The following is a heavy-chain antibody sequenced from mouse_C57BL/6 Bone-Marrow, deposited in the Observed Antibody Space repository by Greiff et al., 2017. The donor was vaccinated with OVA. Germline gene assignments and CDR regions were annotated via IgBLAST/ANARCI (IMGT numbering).Heavy chain of an antibody. CDR3: VRPYYDYDGHYYAMDY. V-gene: IGHV10-1*01. CDR1: GFSFNTYA. CDR2: IRSKSNNYAT. J-gene: IGHJ4*01. Sequence: EVQLVESGGGLVQPKGSLKLSCAASGFSFNTYAMNWVRQAPGKGLEWVARIRSKSNNYATYYADSVKDRFTISRDDSESMLYLQMNNLKTEDTAMYYCVRPYYDYDGHYYAMDYWGQGTSVTVSS. D-gene: IGHD2-4*01.